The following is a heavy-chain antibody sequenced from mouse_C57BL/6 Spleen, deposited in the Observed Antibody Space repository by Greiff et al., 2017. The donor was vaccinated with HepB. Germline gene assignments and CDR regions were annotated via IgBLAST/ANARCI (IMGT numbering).Heavy chain of an antibody. CDR3: AISLYYDSHWFAY. J-gene: IGHJ3*01. CDR1: GYAFSSSW. CDR2: IYPGDGDT. Sequence: QVQLKQSGPELVKPGASVKISCKASGYAFSSSWMNWVKQRPGTGLEWIGRIYPGDGDTNYNGKFKGKATLTADKSSSTAYMQLNSLTSEDSAVYFCAISLYYDSHWFAYWGQGTLVTVSA. D-gene: IGHD2-4*01. V-gene: IGHV1-82*01.